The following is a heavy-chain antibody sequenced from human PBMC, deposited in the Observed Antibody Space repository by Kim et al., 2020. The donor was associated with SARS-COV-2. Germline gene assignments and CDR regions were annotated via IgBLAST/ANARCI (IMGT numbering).Heavy chain of an antibody. D-gene: IGHD6-13*01. V-gene: IGHV3-33*05. Sequence: GGSLRLSCAASGFIFSSYGMHWVRQAPGKGLEWVAVISYDGSNKYYADSVKGRFTIPRDNSKNTLYLQMNSLRAEDTAVYYCARDQGIAASGSSSDYYYGMDICGQGTTVTVSS. J-gene: IGHJ6*02. CDR3: ARDQGIAASGSSSDYYYGMDI. CDR1: GFIFSSYG. CDR2: ISYDGSNK.